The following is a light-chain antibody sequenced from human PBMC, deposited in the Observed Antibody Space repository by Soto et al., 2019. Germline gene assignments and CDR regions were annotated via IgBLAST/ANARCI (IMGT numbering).Light chain of an antibody. Sequence: DIQMNMSPATLSGSVGDRVTITCRASQTISSWLAWYQQKPGKAPKLLIYKASTLKSGVPSRFSGSGSGTEFTLTISSLQPDDFATYYCQHYKFYSEPFGQVAKV. CDR2: KAS. J-gene: IGKJ1*01. V-gene: IGKV1-5*03. CDR1: QTISSW. CDR3: QHYKFYSEP.